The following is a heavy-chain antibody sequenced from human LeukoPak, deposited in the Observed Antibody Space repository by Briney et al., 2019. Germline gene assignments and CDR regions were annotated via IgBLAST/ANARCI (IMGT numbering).Heavy chain of an antibody. Sequence: SETLSLTCTVSGDSIRSYYWSWIRQPPGKGLEWMGYIYYSGSTNYNPSLKSRVTISVDTSKNQFSLRLTSMTAADTAVYYCARAPGGYGSGSRGAFDIWGQGTMVTVSS. CDR3: ARAPGGYGSGSRGAFDI. J-gene: IGHJ3*02. V-gene: IGHV4-59*01. CDR1: GDSIRSYY. CDR2: IYYSGST. D-gene: IGHD3-10*01.